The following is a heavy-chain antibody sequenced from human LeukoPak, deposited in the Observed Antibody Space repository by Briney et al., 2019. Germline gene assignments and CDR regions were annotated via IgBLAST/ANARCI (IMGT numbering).Heavy chain of an antibody. Sequence: GGSLRLSCAASGFTFSSYEMNRVRQAPGKGLEWVSYISSSGSTIYYADSVKGRFTISRDNAKNSLYLQMNSLRAEDTAVYYCASASSGWADTLDYWGQGTLVTVSS. CDR2: ISSSGSTI. CDR1: GFTFSSYE. J-gene: IGHJ4*02. D-gene: IGHD6-19*01. CDR3: ASASSGWADTLDY. V-gene: IGHV3-48*03.